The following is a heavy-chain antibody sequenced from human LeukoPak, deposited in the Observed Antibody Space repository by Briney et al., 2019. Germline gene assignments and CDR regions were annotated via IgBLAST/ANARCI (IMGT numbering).Heavy chain of an antibody. CDR1: GFTFSSSA. CDR3: AKDRFYPFGYCSGGSCSFPYYGMDV. D-gene: IGHD2-15*01. J-gene: IGHJ6*02. V-gene: IGHV3-30-3*01. CDR2: ISYDGSNK. Sequence: GGSLRLSCAASGFTFSSSAMHWVRQAPDKGLEWVAVISYDGSNKYYADSVKGRFTISRDNSKNTLYLQMNSLRAEDTAVYYCAKDRFYPFGYCSGGSCSFPYYGMDVWGQGTTVTVSS.